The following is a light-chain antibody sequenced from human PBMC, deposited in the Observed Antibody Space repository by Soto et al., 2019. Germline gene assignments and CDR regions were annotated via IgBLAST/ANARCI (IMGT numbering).Light chain of an antibody. CDR1: SXDVGGYNY. V-gene: IGLV2-14*01. J-gene: IGLJ1*01. CDR2: EVS. Sequence: QSALTQPASVSGSPGQSITISCTGTSXDVGGYNYVSWYQQHPGKAPKLMIYEVSNRPSGVSNRFSGSKSGNTASLTISGLQAEDEADYYCSSYTSSSPYVSGTGTKAPS. CDR3: SSYTSSSPYV.